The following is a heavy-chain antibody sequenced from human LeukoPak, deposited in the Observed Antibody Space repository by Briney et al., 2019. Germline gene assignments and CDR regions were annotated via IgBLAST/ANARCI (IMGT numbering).Heavy chain of an antibody. CDR3: ASSHYGEDAFDI. V-gene: IGHV1-69*05. J-gene: IGHJ3*02. Sequence: GASVKVSCKASGGTFSSYAISWVRQAPGQGLEWMGGIIPIFGTANYAQKFQGRVTMTTDTSTSTAYMELRSLRSDDTAVYYCASSHYGEDAFDIWGQGTMVTVSS. CDR2: IIPIFGTA. CDR1: GGTFSSYA. D-gene: IGHD4-17*01.